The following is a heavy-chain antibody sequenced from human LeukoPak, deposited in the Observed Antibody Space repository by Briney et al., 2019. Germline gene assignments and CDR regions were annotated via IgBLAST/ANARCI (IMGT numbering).Heavy chain of an antibody. Sequence: PSETLSLTCTVSGGSISSSSYYWGWIRQPLGKGLEWIGRIYYSGSTYYNPSLKSRVTISVDTSKNQFSLKLSSVTAADTAVYYCARVGTMIVVASIDYWGQGTLVTVSS. D-gene: IGHD3-22*01. CDR1: GGSISSSSYY. CDR3: ARVGTMIVVASIDY. V-gene: IGHV4-39*07. CDR2: IYYSGST. J-gene: IGHJ4*02.